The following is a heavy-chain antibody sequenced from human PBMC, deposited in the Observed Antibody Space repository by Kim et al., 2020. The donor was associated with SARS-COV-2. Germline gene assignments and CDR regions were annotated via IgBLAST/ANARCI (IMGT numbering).Heavy chain of an antibody. D-gene: IGHD3-10*01. Sequence: GGSLRLSCAASGFTFSHTDMAWVRQAPGKGLEWVSKLNVDGAATYHASSVKGRFTVSRDNAKNTLFLQMNSLRADDTAVYYFTSGSGSFWGQGTLVTVSS. CDR1: GFTFSHTD. V-gene: IGHV3-23*01. CDR3: TSGSGSF. J-gene: IGHJ4*02. CDR2: LNVDGAAT.